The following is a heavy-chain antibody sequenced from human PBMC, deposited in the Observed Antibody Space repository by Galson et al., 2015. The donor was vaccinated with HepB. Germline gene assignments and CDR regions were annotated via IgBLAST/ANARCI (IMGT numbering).Heavy chain of an antibody. D-gene: IGHD6-19*01. V-gene: IGHV3-30*18. Sequence: SLRLSCAASGFTFSSYGMHWVRQAPGKGLEWVAVISYDGSNKYYADSVKGRFTISRDNSKNTLYLQMNSLRAEDTAVYYCAKDREQSLDYWGQGTLVTVSS. CDR1: GFTFSSYG. CDR2: ISYDGSNK. J-gene: IGHJ4*02. CDR3: AKDREQSLDY.